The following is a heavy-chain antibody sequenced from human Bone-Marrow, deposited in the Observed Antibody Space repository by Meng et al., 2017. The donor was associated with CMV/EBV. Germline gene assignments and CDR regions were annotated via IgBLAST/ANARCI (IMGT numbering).Heavy chain of an antibody. V-gene: IGHV3-74*01. CDR1: GFTFSSYW. Sequence: GESLKISCAASGFTFSSYWMHWVRQAPGKGLVWVSRINSDGSSTSYADSVKGRFTISRDNAKNTLYLQMNSLRAEDTAVYYCARDGEESGSYYGYFDYWGQGTRVTVSS. CDR3: ARDGEESGSYYGYFDY. D-gene: IGHD1-26*01. J-gene: IGHJ4*02. CDR2: INSDGSST.